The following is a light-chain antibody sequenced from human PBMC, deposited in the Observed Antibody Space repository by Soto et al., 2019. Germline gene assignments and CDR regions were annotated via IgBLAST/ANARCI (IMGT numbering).Light chain of an antibody. Sequence: DIQMTQSPSSLSASVGDRVTITCRASQSISSSLNWYQQKPGKAPKLLIYTASSLQTGVPSRFSGSGSGTYFTLTISSLQPEDFATYYCQQSFSTPPDTFGQGTKLEI. CDR1: QSISSS. V-gene: IGKV1-39*01. CDR2: TAS. CDR3: QQSFSTPPDT. J-gene: IGKJ2*01.